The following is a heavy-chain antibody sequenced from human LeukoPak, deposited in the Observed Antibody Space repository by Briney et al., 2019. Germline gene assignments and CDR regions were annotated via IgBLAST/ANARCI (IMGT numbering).Heavy chain of an antibody. CDR1: SGSTGGHY. CDR3: ARVAVLRFLEWLSHPYYYYMDV. CDR2: IYYSGPA. J-gene: IGHJ6*03. Sequence: SETLSLTCNVSSGSTGGHYWNWIRQPPGKGLEWIGYIYYSGPANYNPSLKSRVTISLDRSKNQFSLKLTSVTAADTAVYYCARVAVLRFLEWLSHPYYYYMDVWGKGTTVTVSS. V-gene: IGHV4-59*11. D-gene: IGHD3-3*01.